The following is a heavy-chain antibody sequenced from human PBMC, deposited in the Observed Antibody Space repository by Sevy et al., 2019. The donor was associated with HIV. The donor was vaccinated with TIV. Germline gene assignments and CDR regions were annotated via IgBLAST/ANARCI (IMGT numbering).Heavy chain of an antibody. CDR1: GFNFRSYD. V-gene: IGHV1-8*02. D-gene: IGHD6-19*01. CDR2: MNTNTGNT. CDR3: ARVSGWHLRYGLDV. Sequence: ALVKVSCEASGFNFRSYDIYWVRQAPGQGLEWMGWMNTNTGNTGFAQKFQGRVTMTRNSSISTAYMELSNLRSEDTAVYYCARVSGWHLRYGLDVWGQGTTVTVSS. J-gene: IGHJ6*02.